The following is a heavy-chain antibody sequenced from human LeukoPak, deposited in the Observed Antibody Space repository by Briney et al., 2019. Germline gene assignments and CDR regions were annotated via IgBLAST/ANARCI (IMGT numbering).Heavy chain of an antibody. Sequence: SETLSLTCTVSGGSTSSGGYYWSWIRQHPGKGLEWIGYIYYSGSTYYNPSLKSRVTISVDTSKNQFSLKLSSVTAADTAVYYCARGRLYSSGWAAYYFDYWGQGTLVTVSS. D-gene: IGHD6-19*01. V-gene: IGHV4-31*03. J-gene: IGHJ4*02. CDR2: IYYSGST. CDR1: GGSTSSGGYY. CDR3: ARGRLYSSGWAAYYFDY.